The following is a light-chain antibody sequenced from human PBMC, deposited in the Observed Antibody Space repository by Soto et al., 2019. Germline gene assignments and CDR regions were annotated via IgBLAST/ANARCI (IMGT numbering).Light chain of an antibody. Sequence: EIVLTQSPGTLSLSPGERATLSCRASQSVTSSYLAWYQQKPVQAPRLLIYGASSRATDIPDRFSGSGSGTDFTLTISRLEPEDFAVYYCQQYGSSGTFGQGTKVDIK. CDR1: QSVTSSY. V-gene: IGKV3-20*01. CDR3: QQYGSSGT. J-gene: IGKJ1*01. CDR2: GAS.